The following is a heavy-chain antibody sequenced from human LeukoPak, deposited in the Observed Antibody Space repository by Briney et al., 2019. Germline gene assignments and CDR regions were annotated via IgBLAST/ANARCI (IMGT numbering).Heavy chain of an antibody. J-gene: IGHJ5*02. Sequence: GASVKVSCKASGYTFTGYYMHWVRQAPGQGLEWMGWINPNSGGTNYAQKFQGRVTMTRDTSISTAYMELSRLRSDDTAVHYCAREGRPGAYNWFDPWGQGTLVTVSS. CDR2: INPNSGGT. CDR3: AREGRPGAYNWFDP. D-gene: IGHD1-14*01. CDR1: GYTFTGYY. V-gene: IGHV1-2*02.